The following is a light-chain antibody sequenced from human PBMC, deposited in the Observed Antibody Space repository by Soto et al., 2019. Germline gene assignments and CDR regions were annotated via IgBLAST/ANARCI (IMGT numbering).Light chain of an antibody. CDR3: QQYENLPFT. J-gene: IGKJ3*01. Sequence: DIQMTQSPSSLSASVGDRVTITCQASQDISNYLNWYQQKPGKGPKLLIHGASNLETGVPSRFSGSVSGTDFTFTISSFQPEDIATYYCQQYENLPFTFGPGTKVDIK. V-gene: IGKV1-33*01. CDR2: GAS. CDR1: QDISNY.